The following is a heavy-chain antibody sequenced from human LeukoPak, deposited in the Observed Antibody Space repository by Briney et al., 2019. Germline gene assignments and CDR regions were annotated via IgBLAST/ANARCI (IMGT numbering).Heavy chain of an antibody. CDR2: INANSGGT. CDR3: ARDNPGYDAFEI. J-gene: IGHJ3*02. CDR1: GYTFTGYY. Sequence: ASVKVSCKASGYTFTGYYMHWVRQAPGHGLEWVGWINANSGGTNYAQKFQGRVTMTRDTSIRTVYMELSRLRSDDTAVYYCARDNPGYDAFEIWGQGTMGTVSS. D-gene: IGHD1-14*01. V-gene: IGHV1-2*02.